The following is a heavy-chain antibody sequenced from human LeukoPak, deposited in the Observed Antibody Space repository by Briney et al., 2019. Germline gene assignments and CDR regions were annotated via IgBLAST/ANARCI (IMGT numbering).Heavy chain of an antibody. D-gene: IGHD3-10*01. V-gene: IGHV4-39*07. Sequence: SETLSLTCTVSGGSISSSSYYWGWIRQPPGKGLEWIGSIYYSGSTYYNPSLKSRVTISVDTSKNQFSLKLSSVTDADTAVYYCARVDTWFGELSTFDYWGQGTLVTVSS. CDR2: IYYSGST. CDR1: GGSISSSSYY. J-gene: IGHJ4*02. CDR3: ARVDTWFGELSTFDY.